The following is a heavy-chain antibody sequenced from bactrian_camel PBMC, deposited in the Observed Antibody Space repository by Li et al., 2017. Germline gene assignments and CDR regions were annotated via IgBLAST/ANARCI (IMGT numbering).Heavy chain of an antibody. D-gene: IGHD5*01. CDR1: GYTFSEPC. CDR2: IGTRGGST. Sequence: VQLVESGGGSAQFGGSLRLSCAASGYTFSEPCVGWFRQYPGKAREGIAAIGTRGGSTFYIDSVKGRFTLSQDRANNTVRLQMNSLKPDDTAMYYCATIPTCRAVPERVTYWGQGTQVTVS. CDR3: ATIPTCRAVPERVTY. J-gene: IGHJ4*01. V-gene: IGHV3S40*01.